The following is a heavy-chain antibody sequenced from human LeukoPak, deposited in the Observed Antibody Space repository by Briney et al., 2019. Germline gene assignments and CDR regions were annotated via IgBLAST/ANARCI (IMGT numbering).Heavy chain of an antibody. CDR3: ARSPSSSGYYYFPYYFDY. V-gene: IGHV4-4*07. CDR2: IYTSGST. D-gene: IGHD3-22*01. Sequence: PSETLSLTCTVSGGSISIYYWSWIRQPAGKGLEWIGRIYTSGSTNYNPSLKSRVTMSVDTSKNQFSLKLSSVTAADTAVYYCARSPSSSGYYYFPYYFDYWGQGTLVTVSS. CDR1: GGSISIYY. J-gene: IGHJ4*02.